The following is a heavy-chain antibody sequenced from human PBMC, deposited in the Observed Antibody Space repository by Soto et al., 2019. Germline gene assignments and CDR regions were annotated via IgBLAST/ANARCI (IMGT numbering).Heavy chain of an antibody. J-gene: IGHJ3*02. CDR1: GGSVSSGSYY. Sequence: PSETLSLTCTVSGGSVSSGSYYWSWIRQPPGKGLEWIGYIYYSGSTNYNPSLKSRVTISVDTSKNQFSLKLSSVTAADTAVYYCARGGAWETDAFDIWGQGTMVTVSS. CDR2: IYYSGST. V-gene: IGHV4-61*01. CDR3: ARGGAWETDAFDI. D-gene: IGHD1-26*01.